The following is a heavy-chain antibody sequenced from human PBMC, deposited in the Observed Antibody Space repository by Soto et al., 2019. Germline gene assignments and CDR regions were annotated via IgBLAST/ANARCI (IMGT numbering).Heavy chain of an antibody. CDR2: ISGSGGTT. D-gene: IGHD1-1*01. Sequence: EVQLLESGGGLVQTGGSLRLSCAASGFTFNTCAMSWVRQAAGKELEWLSVISGSGGTTFYADSVKGRFTISRDNSKNTLYLQMNSLRAEDTAVYYCAKDRSSDWKKYFDPWGQGALVTVSS. V-gene: IGHV3-23*01. CDR1: GFTFNTCA. CDR3: AKDRSSDWKKYFDP. J-gene: IGHJ5*02.